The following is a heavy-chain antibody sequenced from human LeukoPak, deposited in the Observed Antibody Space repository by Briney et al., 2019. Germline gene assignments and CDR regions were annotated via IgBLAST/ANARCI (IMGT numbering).Heavy chain of an antibody. CDR3: ARVGWYYGSGNRFDP. D-gene: IGHD3-10*01. J-gene: IGHJ5*02. V-gene: IGHV3-11*01. CDR1: GFTFSSYW. Sequence: PGGSLRLSCVASGFTFSSYWMSWIRQAPGKGLEWVSYISSSGSTIYYADSVKGRFTISRDNAKNSLYLQMNSLRAEDTAVYYCARVGWYYGSGNRFDPWGQGTLVTVSS. CDR2: ISSSGSTI.